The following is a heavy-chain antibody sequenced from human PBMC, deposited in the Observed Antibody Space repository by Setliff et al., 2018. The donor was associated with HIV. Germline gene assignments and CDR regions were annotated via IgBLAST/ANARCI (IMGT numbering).Heavy chain of an antibody. CDR2: IKSRADGWPT. V-gene: IGHV3-15*01. J-gene: IGHJ4*02. Sequence: PGGSLRLSCAASGFTFINTWMSWVRQAPGKGLEWVGRIKSRADGWPTDYAAPVKGRFIISTDDSKKTLYLQMNSLKTEDTAVSYCATEGYNRPLDYWGQGTLVTVSS. D-gene: IGHD5-12*01. CDR3: ATEGYNRPLDY. CDR1: GFTFINTW.